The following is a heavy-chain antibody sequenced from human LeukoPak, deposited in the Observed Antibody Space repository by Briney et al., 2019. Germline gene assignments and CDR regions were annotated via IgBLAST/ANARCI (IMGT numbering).Heavy chain of an antibody. Sequence: QSGGSLRLSCTASGFTFGDYAMSWVRQASGKGLEWVGFIRSKAYGGTTEYAASVKGRFTISRDDSKSIAYLQMNSLKTEDTAVYYCTRDRDSSSWYFGQYDYWGRGTLVTVSS. D-gene: IGHD6-13*01. V-gene: IGHV3-49*04. CDR3: TRDRDSSSWYFGQYDY. J-gene: IGHJ4*02. CDR2: IRSKAYGGTT. CDR1: GFTFGDYA.